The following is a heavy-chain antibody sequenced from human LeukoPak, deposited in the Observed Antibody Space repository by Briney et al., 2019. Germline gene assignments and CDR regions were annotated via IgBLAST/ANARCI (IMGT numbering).Heavy chain of an antibody. V-gene: IGHV4-34*01. J-gene: IGHJ4*02. CDR1: GGSFSGYY. CDR2: INHSGST. D-gene: IGHD5-24*01. CDR3: ARGGDGYNYFSFDY. Sequence: SETLSLTCAVYGGSFSGYYWSRIRQPPGKGLEWLGEINHSGSTNYNPSLKSRVTISVDTSKNQFSLKLSSVTAADTAVYYCARGGDGYNYFSFDYWGQGTLVTVSS.